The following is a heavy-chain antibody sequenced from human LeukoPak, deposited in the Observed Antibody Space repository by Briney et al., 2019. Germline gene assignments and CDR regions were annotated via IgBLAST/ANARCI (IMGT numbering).Heavy chain of an antibody. J-gene: IGHJ4*02. CDR1: GYTFSSYF. CDR2: INPSDGST. D-gene: IGHD2-21*02. Sequence: ALVKVSCKASGYTFSSYFMHWVRQAPGQGLEWMGIINPSDGSTSYARELQGRVTMTRDTSTGTVYMELSGLRSEDAAVYYCARVDVTFGLIGDYWGQGTLVTVSS. V-gene: IGHV1-46*01. CDR3: ARVDVTFGLIGDY.